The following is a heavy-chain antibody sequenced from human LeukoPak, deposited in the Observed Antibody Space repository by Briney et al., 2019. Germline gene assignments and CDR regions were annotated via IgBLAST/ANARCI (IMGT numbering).Heavy chain of an antibody. V-gene: IGHV3-7*01. D-gene: IGHD6-19*01. CDR1: GFTFSSYW. J-gene: IGHJ5*02. Sequence: SGGSLRLSCAASGFTFSSYWMSCVRQVPGKGLEWVANIKKDGSEKKYVDSVKGRFTISRDNAENSLYLQMNSLRVEDTAVYYCVREGGSDWYSGWFDPWGQGTLVTVSS. CDR2: IKKDGSEK. CDR3: VREGGSDWYSGWFDP.